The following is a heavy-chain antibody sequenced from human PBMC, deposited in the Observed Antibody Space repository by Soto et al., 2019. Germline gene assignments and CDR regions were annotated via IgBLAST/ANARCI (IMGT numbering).Heavy chain of an antibody. V-gene: IGHV4-4*07. D-gene: IGHD3-3*01. CDR2: IYSSGNT. CDR1: GGTISGYY. Sequence: QVHLQESGPGLVKPSETLSLTCSVSGGTISGYYWTWIRQPAGKGLEWIGRIYSSGNTKYNPSLLCRVTMSLDTSNSQFSLRLTSVTAADTAGYYCERGQRFSDWFDPWGQGTLVTVSS. CDR3: ERGQRFSDWFDP. J-gene: IGHJ5*02.